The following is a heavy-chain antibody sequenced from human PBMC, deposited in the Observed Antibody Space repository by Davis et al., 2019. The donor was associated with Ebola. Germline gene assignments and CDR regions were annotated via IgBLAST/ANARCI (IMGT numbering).Heavy chain of an antibody. CDR3: AKDGDNQMSTHNWFDT. Sequence: PGGSLRLSCAGSGFMFSSHAMSRARQLPGKGLEWVSFISDNGGKTDYTDSVKGRFTISSDNSKNLLFLQMNRLTAEYTAVYYCAKDGDNQMSTHNWFDTWGQGTLVTVSS. CDR2: ISDNGGKT. J-gene: IGHJ5*02. V-gene: IGHV3-23*01. D-gene: IGHD1-14*01. CDR1: GFMFSSHA.